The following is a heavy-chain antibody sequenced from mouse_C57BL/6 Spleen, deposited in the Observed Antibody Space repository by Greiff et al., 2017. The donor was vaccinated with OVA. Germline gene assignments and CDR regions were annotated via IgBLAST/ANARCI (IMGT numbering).Heavy chain of an antibody. J-gene: IGHJ1*03. V-gene: IGHV1-69*01. CDR2: IDPSDSYT. CDR3: ARSGNYGSTWYFDV. CDR1: GYTFTSYW. Sequence: QVQLKQPGAELVMPGASVKLSCKASGYTFTSYWMHWVKQRPGQGLEWIGEIDPSDSYTNYNQKFKGKSTLTVDKSSSTAYMQLSSLTSEDTAVYYCARSGNYGSTWYFDVWGTGTTVTVSS. D-gene: IGHD1-1*01.